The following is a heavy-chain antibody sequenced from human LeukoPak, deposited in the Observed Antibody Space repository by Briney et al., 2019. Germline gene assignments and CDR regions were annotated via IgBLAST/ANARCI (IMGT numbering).Heavy chain of an antibody. CDR2: INPNSGGT. CDR1: GYTFTGYY. V-gene: IGHV1-2*02. D-gene: IGHD6-13*01. J-gene: IGHJ6*03. Sequence: GASVKVSCKASGYTFTGYYMHWVRQAPGQGLEWMGWINPNSGGTNYAQKFQGRVTMTRDTSISTAYMELSRLRSDDTAVYYCARRGSSLRYYYYMDVWGKGTTVTVSS. CDR3: ARRGSSLRYYYYMDV.